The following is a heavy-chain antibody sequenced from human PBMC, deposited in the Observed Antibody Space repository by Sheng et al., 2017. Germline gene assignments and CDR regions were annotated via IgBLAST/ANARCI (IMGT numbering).Heavy chain of an antibody. V-gene: IGHV3-33*01. D-gene: IGHD3-10*01. CDR3: ARGVWFGELLGDAFDI. Sequence: QVQLVESGGGVVQPGRSLRLSCAASGFTFSSYGMHWVRQAPGKGLEWVAVIWYDGSNKYYADSVKGRFTISRDNSKNTLYLQMNSLRAEDTAVYYCARGVWFGELLGDAFDIWGQGTMVTVSS. CDR2: IWYDGSNK. J-gene: IGHJ3*02. CDR1: GFTFSSYG.